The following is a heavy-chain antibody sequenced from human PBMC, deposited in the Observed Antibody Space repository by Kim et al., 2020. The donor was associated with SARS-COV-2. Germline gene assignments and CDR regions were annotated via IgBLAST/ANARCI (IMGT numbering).Heavy chain of an antibody. CDR3: ARDLFSGYSSGWSRDYYYYGMDV. Sequence: GESLRLSCAASGFTFSSYSMNWVRQAPGKGLEWVSYISSSSSTIYYADSVKGRFTISRDNAKNSLYLQMNSLRDEDTAVYYCARDLFSGYSSGWSRDYYYYGMDVWGQGTTVTVSS. D-gene: IGHD6-19*01. V-gene: IGHV3-48*02. CDR2: ISSSSSTI. J-gene: IGHJ6*02. CDR1: GFTFSSYS.